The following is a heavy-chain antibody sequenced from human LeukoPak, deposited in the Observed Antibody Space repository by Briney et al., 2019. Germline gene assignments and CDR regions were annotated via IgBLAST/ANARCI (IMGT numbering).Heavy chain of an antibody. Sequence: GGSLRLSCAASGFTFSSYSMNWVRQAPGKGLEWVSSISSSSSYIYYADSVKGRFTISRDNAKNSLYLQMNSLRAEDTAVYYCARDRRYCSGGSCYLNWFDPWGQGTLVTVSS. CDR1: GFTFSSYS. D-gene: IGHD2-15*01. CDR3: ARDRRYCSGGSCYLNWFDP. V-gene: IGHV3-21*01. CDR2: ISSSSSYI. J-gene: IGHJ5*02.